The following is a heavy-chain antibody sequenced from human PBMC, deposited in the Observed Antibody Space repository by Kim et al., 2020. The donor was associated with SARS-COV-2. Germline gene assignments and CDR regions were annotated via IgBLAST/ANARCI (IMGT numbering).Heavy chain of an antibody. CDR1: SGSISSSSYY. J-gene: IGHJ4*02. Sequence: SETLSLTCTLSSGSISSSSYYWVWIRQPPGNGLEFIGKIHYLGSTDYNPSLKSRVTISIDTSKKYLPLKLTSVTAADTAVYFCARHTSAYSTLDYCGQGALVAVSS. V-gene: IGHV4-39*01. CDR2: IHYLGST. CDR3: ARHTSAYSTLDY. D-gene: IGHD3-22*01.